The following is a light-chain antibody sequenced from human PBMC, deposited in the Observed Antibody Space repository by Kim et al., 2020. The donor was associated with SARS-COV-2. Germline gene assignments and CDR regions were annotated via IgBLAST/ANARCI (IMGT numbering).Light chain of an antibody. V-gene: IGLV3-19*01. J-gene: IGLJ2*01. Sequence: VALGQTVRITCQGDSLRSYYATWYQQKPGQAPIVVIYGKNNRPSGIPDRFSGSSSGNTASLTITGTQAGDEADYYCNSRDSNDNVVFGGGTNLTVL. CDR1: SLRSYY. CDR3: NSRDSNDNVV. CDR2: GKN.